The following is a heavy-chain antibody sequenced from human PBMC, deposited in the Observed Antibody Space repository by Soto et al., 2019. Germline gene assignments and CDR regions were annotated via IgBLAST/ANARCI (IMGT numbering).Heavy chain of an antibody. V-gene: IGHV4-30-2*01. J-gene: IGHJ6*02. CDR3: ARESGGYDSSTRYGLDV. CDR2: IFHGGST. D-gene: IGHD6-25*01. Sequence: KTSETLSLTCAISGAPITWGDYSWNWIRQPPGKGLEWIGYIFHGGSTYYNPSLRSRVTISVDRSRTQFSLKMSSVTAADTAVYYCARESGGYDSSTRYGLDVWGQGTTVTVSS. CDR1: GAPITWGDYS.